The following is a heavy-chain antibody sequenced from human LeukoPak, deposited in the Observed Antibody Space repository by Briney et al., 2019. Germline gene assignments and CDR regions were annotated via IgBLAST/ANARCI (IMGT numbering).Heavy chain of an antibody. CDR3: ASQYCSSSSCYAGEHDY. D-gene: IGHD2-2*01. CDR1: SGSISSSSYY. J-gene: IGHJ4*02. V-gene: IGHV4-39*01. Sequence: PSETLSLTCTVSSGSISSSSYYWGWIRQPPGKGLEWIGSLYYSGHTYYNPSLKSRVTISIDTSKNQFSLRLTSVTAADTAVYYCASQYCSSSSCYAGEHDYWGQGTLVTVSS. CDR2: LYYSGHT.